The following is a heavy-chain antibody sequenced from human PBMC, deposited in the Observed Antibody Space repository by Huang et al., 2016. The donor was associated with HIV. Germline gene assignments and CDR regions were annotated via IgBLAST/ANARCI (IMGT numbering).Heavy chain of an antibody. J-gene: IGHJ5*02. V-gene: IGHV3-30*04. D-gene: IGHD6-19*01. CDR3: ARSAVPGDGDWFDP. CDR2: RSYDGRNK. CDR1: GFTFTHYA. Sequence: QVQLVESGGGLVQPGRSLRLSCAASGFTFTHYAIHWVRQAPGKGLEGVAFRSYDGRNKFYADSVKGRFTISRDKSKSTLYLLMNSLRVDDTALYYCARSAVPGDGDWFDPWGQGTLVTVSS.